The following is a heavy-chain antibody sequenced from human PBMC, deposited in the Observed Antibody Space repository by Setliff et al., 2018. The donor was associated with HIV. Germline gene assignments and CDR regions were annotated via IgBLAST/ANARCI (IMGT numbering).Heavy chain of an antibody. CDR2: INHAGST. CDR1: GASFSGYF. Sequence: SETLSLTCTLYGASFSGYFWSWIRQPPGKGLEWIGEINHAGSTNFNPSLKGRVTISVDMSKRQFSLHLTSVTAADTAVYDCATLSGPVDHWGQGTLVTVSS. D-gene: IGHD3-3*01. V-gene: IGHV4-34*01. CDR3: ATLSGPVDH. J-gene: IGHJ4*02.